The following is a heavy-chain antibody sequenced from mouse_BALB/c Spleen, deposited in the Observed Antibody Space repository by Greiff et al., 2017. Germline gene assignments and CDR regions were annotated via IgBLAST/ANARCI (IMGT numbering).Heavy chain of an antibody. CDR2: IYPSDSYT. D-gene: IGHD2-1*01. CDR1: GYTFTSYW. Sequence: VQLQQSGAELVRPGASVKLSCKASGYTFTSYWINWVKQRPGQGLEWIGNIYPSDSYTNYNQKFKDKATLTVDKSSSTAYMQLSSPTSEDSAVYYCTRWGGNYGSMDYWGQGTSVTVSS. CDR3: TRWGGNYGSMDY. V-gene: IGHV1-69*02. J-gene: IGHJ4*01.